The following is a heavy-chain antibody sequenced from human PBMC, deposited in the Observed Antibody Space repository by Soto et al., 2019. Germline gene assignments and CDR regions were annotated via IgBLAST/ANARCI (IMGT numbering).Heavy chain of an antibody. Sequence: QVQLQESGPGLVKPSQTLSLTCTVSGGSMNSGGYCWNWIRQHPGEGREWIGCISYGGTTSYNPSLKSRVTISVDTSKNQFSLKLSSVTAADTAVYYCSRGILVWGQGTLITVSS. D-gene: IGHD2-15*01. CDR3: SRGILV. V-gene: IGHV4-31*03. J-gene: IGHJ4*02. CDR2: ISYGGTT. CDR1: GGSMNSGGYC.